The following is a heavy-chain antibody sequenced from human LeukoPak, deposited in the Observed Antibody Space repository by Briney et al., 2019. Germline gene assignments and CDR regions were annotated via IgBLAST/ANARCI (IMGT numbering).Heavy chain of an antibody. Sequence: PGGSLRLSCAASGLTFDDYGMSWVRQAPGKGLEWVAGINWNGGSTGYADSVKGRFTISRDNAKNSLYLQMNSLRAEDTALYYCARAEDYYDSSGYSAYYYYMDVWGKGTTVTVSS. V-gene: IGHV3-20*04. J-gene: IGHJ6*03. D-gene: IGHD3-22*01. CDR3: ARAEDYYDSSGYSAYYYYMDV. CDR1: GLTFDDYG. CDR2: INWNGGST.